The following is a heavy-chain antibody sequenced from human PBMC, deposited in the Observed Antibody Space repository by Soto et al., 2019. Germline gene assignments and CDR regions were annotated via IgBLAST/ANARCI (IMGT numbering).Heavy chain of an antibody. Sequence: SETQSLTYAGSGGSISSSNWWSWVRQPPGKGLEWIGEIYHSGTTYYNPSLKSRVTISVDTSKNQFSLNLRSVTAADTALYFCARQRTSVVTQAYFDVWGPGSLVTVSS. CDR1: GGSISSSNW. CDR3: ARQRTSVVTQAYFDV. D-gene: IGHD2-21*02. CDR2: IYHSGTT. J-gene: IGHJ4*02. V-gene: IGHV4-4*02.